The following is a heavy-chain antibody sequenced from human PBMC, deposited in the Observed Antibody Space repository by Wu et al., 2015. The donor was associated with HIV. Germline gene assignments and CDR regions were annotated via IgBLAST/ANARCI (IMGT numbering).Heavy chain of an antibody. CDR3: LTGIATADTTFYFDY. Sequence: EVQLVQSGTGVKKPGTTVKISCKVSGYTFSDYYMHWLQQAPGKGLEWVGLIDPEDGQTKYAEKFQGRITITADTSIDTVYMELSSLRSEDAAVYYCLTGIATADTTFYFDYWGQGTPVTVSS. CDR2: IDPEDGQT. D-gene: IGHD6-13*01. V-gene: IGHV1-69-2*01. CDR1: GYTFSDYY. J-gene: IGHJ4*02.